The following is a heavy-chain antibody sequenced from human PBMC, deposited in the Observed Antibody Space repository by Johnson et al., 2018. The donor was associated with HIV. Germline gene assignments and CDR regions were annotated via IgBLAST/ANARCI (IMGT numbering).Heavy chain of an antibody. CDR2: ISYDGSNK. CDR3: AKDIEATPDAFDI. V-gene: IGHV3-30*18. CDR1: GFTFSSYG. Sequence: QLVESGGGVVQPGRSLRLSCAASGFTFSSYGMHWVRQAPGKGLEWVAVISYDGSNKYYADSVKGRFTISRDNSKNTLYLQMNSLRAEDTAVYYCAKDIEATPDAFDIWGQGTMVTVSS. D-gene: IGHD3-16*02. J-gene: IGHJ3*02.